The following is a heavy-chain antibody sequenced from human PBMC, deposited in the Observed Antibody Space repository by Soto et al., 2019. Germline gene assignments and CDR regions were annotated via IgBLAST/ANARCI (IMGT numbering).Heavy chain of an antibody. CDR1: GGSFSGYY. CDR3: ARNERPYYFDY. V-gene: IGHV4-34*01. D-gene: IGHD1-1*01. CDR2: INHSGST. J-gene: IGHJ4*02. Sequence: SETLSLTCAVYGGSFSGYYWSWIRQPPGKGLEWIGEINHSGSTNYNPSLKSRVTISVDTSKNQFSLKLSSVTAADTAVYYCARNERPYYFDYWGQGTLVTVS.